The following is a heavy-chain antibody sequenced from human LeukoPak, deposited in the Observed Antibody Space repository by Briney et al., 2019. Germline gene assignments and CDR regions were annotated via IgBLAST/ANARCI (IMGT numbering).Heavy chain of an antibody. D-gene: IGHD6-19*01. CDR2: VNQVGSDK. V-gene: IGHV3-7*01. Sequence: QPGGSLRLSCAASGFAFSSYWMSWVRQAPGKGLEWVANVNQVGSDKYYMDSVKGRFTISRENAENSLDLQMNNLKAEDTAVYYCARGVFATGWYPDNFDYWGQGILVTVSS. CDR3: ARGVFATGWYPDNFDY. J-gene: IGHJ4*02. CDR1: GFAFSSYW.